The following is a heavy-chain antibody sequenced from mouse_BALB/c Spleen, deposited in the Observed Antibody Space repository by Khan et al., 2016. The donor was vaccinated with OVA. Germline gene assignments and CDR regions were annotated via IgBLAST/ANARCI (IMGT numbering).Heavy chain of an antibody. CDR2: INPSTGYT. Sequence: QVQLKQSGAELAKPGASVKMSCKTSGYTIINYWMNWVKQRPGQGLEWIGYINPSTGYTEDNQKFKDKATLTADKSSSTAYMQLSSLTSEDSAVYYCARRGLRWDFDYWGQGTTLTVSS. CDR3: ARRGLRWDFDY. D-gene: IGHD1-1*01. J-gene: IGHJ2*01. V-gene: IGHV1-7*01. CDR1: GYTIINYW.